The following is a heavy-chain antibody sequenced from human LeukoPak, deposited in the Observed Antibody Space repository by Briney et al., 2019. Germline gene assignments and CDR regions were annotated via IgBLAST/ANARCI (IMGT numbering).Heavy chain of an antibody. CDR1: GFTFSRYW. D-gene: IGHD5-24*01. Sequence: GGSLRLSCAASGFTFSRYWMSWVRQAPGKGLEWVAYINKDESAKFYVDSVKGRFTISRDNAKNSLFLQMNSLRAEDMAFYYCAKLLHDATIYDFWGHGALVTVSS. CDR2: INKDESAK. CDR3: AKLLHDATIYDF. J-gene: IGHJ4*01. V-gene: IGHV3-7*01.